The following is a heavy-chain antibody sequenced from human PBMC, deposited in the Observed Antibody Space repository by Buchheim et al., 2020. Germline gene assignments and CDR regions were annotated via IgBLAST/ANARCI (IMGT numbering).Heavy chain of an antibody. CDR3: ARDLDIAAAGWFGY. D-gene: IGHD6-13*01. J-gene: IGHJ4*02. CDR2: IWYDGSNK. V-gene: IGHV3-33*01. CDR1: GFTFSSYG. Sequence: QVQLVESGGGVVQPGRSLRLSCAASGFTFSSYGMHWVRQAPGKGLEWVAVIWYDGSNKYYADSVKGRFTISSDNSKNTLYLQMNSLRAEDTAVYYCARDLDIAAAGWFGYWGQGTL.